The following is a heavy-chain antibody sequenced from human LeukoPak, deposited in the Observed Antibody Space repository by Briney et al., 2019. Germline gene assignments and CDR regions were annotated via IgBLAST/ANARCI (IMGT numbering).Heavy chain of an antibody. D-gene: IGHD4-17*01. CDR1: GGSFSGYY. V-gene: IGHV4-34*01. Sequence: TSETLSLTCAVYGGSFSGYYWSWIRQPPGKGLEWIGEINHRGSTNYNPSLKSRVTISVDTSKNQFSLKLSSVTAADTAVYYCARGSSAGDYQPDPTTLPYYYYMDVWGKGTTVTVSS. J-gene: IGHJ6*03. CDR2: INHRGST. CDR3: ARGSSAGDYQPDPTTLPYYYYMDV.